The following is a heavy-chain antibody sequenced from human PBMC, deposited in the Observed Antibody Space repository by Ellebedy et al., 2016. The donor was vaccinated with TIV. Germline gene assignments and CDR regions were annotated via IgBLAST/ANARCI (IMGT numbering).Heavy chain of an antibody. CDR1: GFSFRSYW. V-gene: IGHV3-7*01. J-gene: IGHJ3*01. CDR3: ATDGSYGDFRSPAHAFEA. CDR2: INQDESQR. Sequence: GGSLRLSCAASGFSFRSYWMSWVRQAPGRGLEWVANINQDESQRYYVDSVKGRFTISRDNTKNSLYLQMNSLRAEDTAVHFCATDGSYGDFRSPAHAFEAWGQGTMVSVSS. D-gene: IGHD4-17*01.